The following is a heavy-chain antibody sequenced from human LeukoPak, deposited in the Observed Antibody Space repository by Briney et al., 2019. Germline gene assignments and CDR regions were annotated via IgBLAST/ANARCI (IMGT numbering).Heavy chain of an antibody. V-gene: IGHV1-18*01. CDR2: ISGYNDNA. Sequence: GASGKLCCKASGYTFTSYGISWVRQAPGQGLEWMGGISGYNDNAKYAQKVLGRVTMTTDTSTSTAYMEVRSLRSDDTAVYYCVRDLGFGALGYWGQGTLVIVSS. CDR3: VRDLGFGALGY. D-gene: IGHD4/OR15-4a*01. J-gene: IGHJ4*02. CDR1: GYTFTSYG.